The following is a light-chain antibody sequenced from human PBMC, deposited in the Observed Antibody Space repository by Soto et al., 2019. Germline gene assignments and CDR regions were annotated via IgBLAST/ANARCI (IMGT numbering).Light chain of an antibody. CDR2: GAS. J-gene: IGKJ4*01. CDR1: QSISTC. CDR3: QQSFITPPLT. V-gene: IGKV1-39*01. Sequence: DIQMTQSPSSLCASIGDRITITCRASQSISTCLNWYQQKPGKAPKLLIYGASTLQNGVPSRFSGSGSATDYTLTISSLEPQEFATYYCQQSFITPPLTFGGGTKVEMK.